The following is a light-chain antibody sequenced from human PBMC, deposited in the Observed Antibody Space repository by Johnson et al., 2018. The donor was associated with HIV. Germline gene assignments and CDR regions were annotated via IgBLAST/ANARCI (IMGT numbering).Light chain of an antibody. V-gene: IGLV1-51*02. J-gene: IGLJ1*01. Sequence: QSVLTQPPSVSAAPGQKVTISCSGSSSNIGNNYVSWYQQLPGTAPKLLIYENNKRPPGIPDRFSGSKVATSATLGTTALPPADEAAHYCGTWDCSLRPGRVFGTGSKVTVL. CDR1: SSNIGNNY. CDR2: ENN. CDR3: GTWDCSLRPGRV.